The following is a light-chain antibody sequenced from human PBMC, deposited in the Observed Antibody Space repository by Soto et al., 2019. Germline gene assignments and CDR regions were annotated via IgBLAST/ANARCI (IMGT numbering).Light chain of an antibody. CDR3: CSYAGSYPLV. J-gene: IGLJ2*01. V-gene: IGLV2-11*01. CDR1: SSDVGGYNY. CDR2: DVS. Sequence: QSVLTQPRSVSGSPGQSVTISCTGTSSDVGGYNYVSWYQQHPGKAPKLMIYDVSKRPSGVPDSFSGSKSGNPASLTISGLKAEDEADYYCCSYAGSYPLVFGGGTKVTVL.